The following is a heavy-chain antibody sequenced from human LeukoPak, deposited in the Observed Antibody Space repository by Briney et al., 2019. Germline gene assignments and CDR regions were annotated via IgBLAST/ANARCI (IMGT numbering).Heavy chain of an antibody. D-gene: IGHD3-16*01. Sequence: PSQTLSLTCAISGDSVSSNSAAWNWIRQSPSRGLEWLGRTYYRSKWYNDYAVSVKSRITINPDTSKNQFSLQLNSVTPEDTAVYYCARGAEDLLQKLWGNYWYFDLWGRGTLVTVSS. V-gene: IGHV6-1*01. J-gene: IGHJ2*01. CDR1: GDSVSSNSAA. CDR2: TYYRSKWYN. CDR3: ARGAEDLLQKLWGNYWYFDL.